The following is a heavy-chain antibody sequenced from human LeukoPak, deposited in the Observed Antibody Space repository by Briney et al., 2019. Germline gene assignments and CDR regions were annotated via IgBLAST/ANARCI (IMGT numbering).Heavy chain of an antibody. CDR1: GGPFSSSTYY. CDR2: IYYSGST. Sequence: SETLSLTCTVSGGPFSSSTYYWGWIRQPPGKGLEWIVSIYYSGSTYYNPSLKSRVTISVDTSKNQFSLSSVTAADTAVYYCARHSRGPAAGPAFDYWGQGTLVTVSS. CDR3: ARHSRGPAAGPAFDY. D-gene: IGHD6-13*01. V-gene: IGHV4-39*01. J-gene: IGHJ4*02.